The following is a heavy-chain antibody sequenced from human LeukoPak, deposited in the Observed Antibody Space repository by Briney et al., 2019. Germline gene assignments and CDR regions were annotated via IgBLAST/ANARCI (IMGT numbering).Heavy chain of an antibody. D-gene: IGHD5-18*01. CDR2: IYHSGST. CDR3: ARQDTAMVTDY. Sequence: SETLSLTCTVSGGSISSYYWGWIRQPPGKGLEWIGSIYHSGSTYYNPSLKSRVTISVDTSKNQFSLKLSSVTAADTGVYYCARQDTAMVTDYWGQGTLVTVSS. CDR1: GGSISSYY. J-gene: IGHJ4*02. V-gene: IGHV4-38-2*02.